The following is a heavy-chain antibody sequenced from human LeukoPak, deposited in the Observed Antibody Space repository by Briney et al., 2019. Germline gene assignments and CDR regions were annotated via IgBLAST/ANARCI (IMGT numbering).Heavy chain of an antibody. CDR3: ARDFHCSSTSCYLWDSSNWFDH. CDR1: GFTFSSYW. V-gene: IGHV3-74*01. Sequence: GGSLRLSCAASGFTFSSYWMHWVRQAPGKGLVWVSRINSDGSSTSYADSVKGRFTIYRDNPKNTLYLKMNSLRAEDTAVYYCARDFHCSSTSCYLWDSSNWFDHWGQGTLVTVSS. CDR2: INSDGSST. D-gene: IGHD2-2*01. J-gene: IGHJ5*02.